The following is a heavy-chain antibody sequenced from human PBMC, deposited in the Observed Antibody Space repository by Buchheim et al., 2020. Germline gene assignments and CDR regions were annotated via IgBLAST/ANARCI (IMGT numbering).Heavy chain of an antibody. D-gene: IGHD3-3*01. CDR1: GGTFSSYA. CDR3: ARDLIRQRITIFGVLPGGWFDP. Sequence: QVQLVQSGAEVKKPGSSVKVSCKASGGTFSSYAISWVRQAPGQGLEWMGRIIPILGIANYAQKFQGRVTITADKSTSTAYMELSSLRSEDTAVYYCARDLIRQRITIFGVLPGGWFDPWGQGTL. J-gene: IGHJ5*02. CDR2: IIPILGIA. V-gene: IGHV1-69*04.